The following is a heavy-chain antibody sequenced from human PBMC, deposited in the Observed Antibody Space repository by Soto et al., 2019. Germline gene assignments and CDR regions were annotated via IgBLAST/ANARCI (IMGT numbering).Heavy chain of an antibody. J-gene: IGHJ4*02. V-gene: IGHV1-18*01. CDR2: ISAYNGNT. D-gene: IGHD3-16*02. CDR3: ARDPGYDYIWGSYRGYYFDY. CDR1: GYTFNSYG. Sequence: QVQLVQSGAEVKKPGASVKVSCKASGYTFNSYGISWVRQAPGQGLEWMGWISAYNGNTNYAQKFQGRVTMTTDTSTSTAYMELRSLRSDDTAGYYCARDPGYDYIWGSYRGYYFDYWGQGTLVTVSS.